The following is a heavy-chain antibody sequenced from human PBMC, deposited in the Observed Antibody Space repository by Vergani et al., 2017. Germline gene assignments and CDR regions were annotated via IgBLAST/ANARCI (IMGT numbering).Heavy chain of an antibody. Sequence: QVQLPESGPGLVKPSETLSLTCTVSGGSVSSGSYYWSWIRQPPGKGLEWIGYIYTSGSTNYNPSLKSRVTISVDTSKNQFSLKLSSVTAADTAVYYCARLPRERRHYYDSSGYVGLENNWGQGTLVTVSS. CDR2: IYTSGST. CDR1: GGSVSSGSYY. D-gene: IGHD3-22*01. J-gene: IGHJ4*02. CDR3: ARLPRERRHYYDSSGYVGLENN. V-gene: IGHV4-61*01.